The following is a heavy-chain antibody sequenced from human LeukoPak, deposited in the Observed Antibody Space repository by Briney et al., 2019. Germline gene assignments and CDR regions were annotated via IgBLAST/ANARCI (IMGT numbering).Heavy chain of an antibody. CDR2: INWNGGST. Sequence: GGSLRLSCAASGFTFDDYGMSWVRQAPGKGLEWVSGINWNGGSTGYADSVKGRFTISRDNAKNSLYLQMNSLRAEDTALYYCARILGGYYDFWSGLDYWGQGTPVTVSS. D-gene: IGHD3-3*01. CDR3: ARILGGYYDFWSGLDY. J-gene: IGHJ4*02. V-gene: IGHV3-20*04. CDR1: GFTFDDYG.